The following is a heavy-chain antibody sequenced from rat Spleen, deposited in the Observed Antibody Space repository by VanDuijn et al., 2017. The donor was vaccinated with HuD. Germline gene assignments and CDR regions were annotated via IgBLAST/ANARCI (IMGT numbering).Heavy chain of an antibody. CDR2: MWSDGGT. J-gene: IGHJ3*01. V-gene: IGHV2-1*01. CDR3: TRSYGGYTQHWFAF. CDR1: GLSLTSSS. D-gene: IGHD1-11*01. Sequence: QVQLKESGPGLVQPSQTLSLTCTVSGLSLTSSSVSWIRQPPGKGLEWMGVMWSDGGTDYNSAYKSRLSISRDTSKSQVFLKMNSLQTEDTAIYFCTRSYGGYTQHWFAFWGQGTLVTVSS.